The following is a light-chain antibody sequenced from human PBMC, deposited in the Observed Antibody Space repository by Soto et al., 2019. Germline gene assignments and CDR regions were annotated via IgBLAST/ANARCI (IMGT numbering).Light chain of an antibody. Sequence: EIVLTQSPGTLSLSPGDGATLSCRARRSVSSTYLAWYQQRAGQAPRLLIYGTSTRARGIPDRFSGTASGTYFSLTISRLEPEDFAVYFCQQYGGSPPVTFGQGTRLEIK. CDR1: RSVSSTY. CDR3: QQYGGSPPVT. CDR2: GTS. V-gene: IGKV3-20*01. J-gene: IGKJ5*01.